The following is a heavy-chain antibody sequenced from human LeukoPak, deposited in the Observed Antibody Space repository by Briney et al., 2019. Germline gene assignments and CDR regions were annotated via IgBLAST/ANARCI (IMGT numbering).Heavy chain of an antibody. CDR1: GGSFSGYY. CDR3: ARGFGRNYDYVWGSYRYPSYFDY. J-gene: IGHJ4*02. Sequence: SETLSLTCAVYGGSFSGYYWSWIRQPPGKGLEWIGEINHSGSTNYNPSLKSRVTISVDTSKSQFSLKLSSVTAADTAVYYCARGFGRNYDYVWGSYRYPSYFDYWGLGTLVTVSS. V-gene: IGHV4-34*01. CDR2: INHSGST. D-gene: IGHD3-16*02.